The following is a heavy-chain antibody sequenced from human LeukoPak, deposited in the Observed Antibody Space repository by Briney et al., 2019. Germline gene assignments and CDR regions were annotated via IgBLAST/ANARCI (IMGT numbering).Heavy chain of an antibody. CDR2: INHSGST. CDR3: ARGQSRLDPFYFDY. Sequence: SETLSLTCAVYGGSFSGYYWSWIRQPPGKGLEWIGEINHSGSTNYNPSLKSRVTISVDTSKNQFSLKLSSVTAADTAVYYCARGQSRLDPFYFDYWGQGTLVTVSS. CDR1: GGSFSGYY. V-gene: IGHV4-34*01. D-gene: IGHD6-19*01. J-gene: IGHJ4*02.